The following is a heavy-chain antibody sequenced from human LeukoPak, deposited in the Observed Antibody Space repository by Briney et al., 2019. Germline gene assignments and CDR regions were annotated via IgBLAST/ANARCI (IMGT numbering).Heavy chain of an antibody. D-gene: IGHD2-15*01. Sequence: TGGSLRLSCAASGFSFSGYGMHWVRQAPGKGLEWVAFIRYDGSNEYYADSVKGRFIISRDKSKNTLSLQMNGLRVEDTAVYYCAKVMPPGRIRFYSYYMDVWGKGTTVPVS. CDR2: IRYDGSNE. CDR3: AKVMPPGRIRFYSYYMDV. V-gene: IGHV3-30*02. CDR1: GFSFSGYG. J-gene: IGHJ6*03.